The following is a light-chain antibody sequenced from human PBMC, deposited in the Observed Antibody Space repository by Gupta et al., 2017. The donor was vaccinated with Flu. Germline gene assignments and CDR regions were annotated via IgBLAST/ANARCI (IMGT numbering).Light chain of an antibody. V-gene: IGKV2-30*01. J-gene: IGKJ4*01. CDR2: KVS. CDR1: QSLVFSDGNTY. CDR3: RQGRHWPQT. Sequence: VTLGQPASVSCRSSQSLVFSDGNTYLNWFHQRPGQSPRRLIYKVSNRDSGVPDRFSGSGSDTHFTLKISRVEADDVGVYFCRQGRHWPQTFGGGTKVEIK.